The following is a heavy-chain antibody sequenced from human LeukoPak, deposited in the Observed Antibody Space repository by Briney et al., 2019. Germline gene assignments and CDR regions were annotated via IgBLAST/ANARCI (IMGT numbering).Heavy chain of an antibody. V-gene: IGHV4-38-2*01. Sequence: SETLSLTCAVSGYSISSGYYWGWTRQPPGKGLEWIGSIYHSVSTYYNPSLKSRVTISVDTSKNQFSLKLSSVTAADTAVYYCARHYCSSTSCYFGLPNAFDIWGQGTMVTVSS. CDR3: ARHYCSSTSCYFGLPNAFDI. D-gene: IGHD2-2*01. CDR1: GYSISSGYY. CDR2: IYHSVST. J-gene: IGHJ3*02.